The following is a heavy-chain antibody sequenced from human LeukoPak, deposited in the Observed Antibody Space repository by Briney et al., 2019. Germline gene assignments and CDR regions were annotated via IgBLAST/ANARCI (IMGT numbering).Heavy chain of an antibody. V-gene: IGHV3-21*06. Sequence: PGGSLRLSCAASGFTFSSYNMNWVRQAPGKGLEWVSSTTSSSSYIYYADSVKGRFTISRDNAKNSLYLQMNSLRAEDTAVYYCARGPADYSSGWYFDYWGQGTLVTVSS. D-gene: IGHD6-19*01. J-gene: IGHJ4*02. CDR1: GFTFSSYN. CDR3: ARGPADYSSGWYFDY. CDR2: TTSSSSYI.